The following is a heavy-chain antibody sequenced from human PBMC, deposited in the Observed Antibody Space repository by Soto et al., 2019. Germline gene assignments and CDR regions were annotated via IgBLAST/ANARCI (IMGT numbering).Heavy chain of an antibody. CDR1: GYGLASYY. J-gene: IGHJ6*02. V-gene: IGHV1-46*01. CDR2: INPSGGST. Sequence: GVSVEVCWKECGYGLASYYMWWARQYPGQGLEWMGIINPSGGSTSYAQKFQGRVTMTRDTSTSTVYMELSSLRSEDTAVYYCARDEYYDHYVMDVWGQRTTDTGS. CDR3: ARDEYYDHYVMDV.